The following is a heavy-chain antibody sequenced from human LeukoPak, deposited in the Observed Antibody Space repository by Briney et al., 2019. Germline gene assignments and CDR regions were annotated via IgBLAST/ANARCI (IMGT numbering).Heavy chain of an antibody. CDR2: INHNGNVN. CDR3: AKDIAGTGYYYGMDV. CDR1: GFTFSSYW. Sequence: GGSLRLSCAASGFTFSSYWMNWARQAPGKGLAWVASINHNGNVNYYVDSVKGRFTISRDNAKNSLYLQMNSLRAEDTALYYCAKDIAGTGYYYGMDVWGQGTTVTVSS. J-gene: IGHJ6*02. V-gene: IGHV3-7*03. D-gene: IGHD7-27*01.